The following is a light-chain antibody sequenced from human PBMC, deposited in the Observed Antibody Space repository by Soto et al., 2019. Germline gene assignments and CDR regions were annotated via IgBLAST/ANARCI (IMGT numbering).Light chain of an antibody. J-gene: IGKJ2*01. CDR3: MPALQTPYT. V-gene: IGKV2-28*01. Sequence: DIVMTQSPLSLPVTPGEPASISCRSSQSLLHSNGNNYLEWYLQKPGESPQLLIYLGSNRASGVTDRFSGSGSGTDFTLKISRVEAEDVGIYYCMPALQTPYTFGKGTKLEIK. CDR2: LGS. CDR1: QSLLHSNGNNY.